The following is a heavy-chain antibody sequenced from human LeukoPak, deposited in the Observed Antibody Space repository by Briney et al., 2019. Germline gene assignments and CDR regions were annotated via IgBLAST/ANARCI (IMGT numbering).Heavy chain of an antibody. V-gene: IGHV3-21*01. J-gene: IGHJ4*02. D-gene: IGHD5-12*01. CDR3: ARVRDLYRDY. CDR1: GFTFSSYT. Sequence: PGGSLRLSCAASGFTFSSYTMNWVRQAPGKGLEWVSSISGSSTYTFYADSVMGRFTISRDNAKNSLYLHMSSLRDEDTAVYYCARVRDLYRDYWGQGILVTVSS. CDR2: ISGSSTYT.